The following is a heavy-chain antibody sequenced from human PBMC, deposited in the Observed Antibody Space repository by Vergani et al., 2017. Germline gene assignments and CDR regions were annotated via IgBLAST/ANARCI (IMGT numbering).Heavy chain of an antibody. Sequence: QVKLQESGPGLLKPSQTLSLTCTVSGEPIRSGSHYWSWIRQPAGKGPEWIGHIHTGGSTDLNPSFKIRVSISVDTSKIQFPLKLNSVTVADTAVYDCARSRPYCSSGSCPAIWGQGTLVTVSA. CDR1: GEPIRSGSHY. D-gene: IGHD2-15*01. V-gene: IGHV4-61*02. CDR3: ARSRPYCSSGSCPAI. J-gene: IGHJ4*02. CDR2: IHTGGST.